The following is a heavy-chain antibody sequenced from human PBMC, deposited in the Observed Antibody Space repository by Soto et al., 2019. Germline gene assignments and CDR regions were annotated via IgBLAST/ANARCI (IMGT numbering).Heavy chain of an antibody. CDR1: GFTFSSYG. J-gene: IGHJ5*02. D-gene: IGHD6-13*01. CDR2: ISSSSSTI. Sequence: EVQLVESGGGLVQPGGSLRLSCAASGFTFSSYGMNWVRQAPGKGLEWVSYISSSSSTIYYADSVKGRFTISRDNAKNSLYLQMNSLRAEDTAVYYCARHPERIAQIGWFDPWGQGNLVTVSS. V-gene: IGHV3-48*01. CDR3: ARHPERIAQIGWFDP.